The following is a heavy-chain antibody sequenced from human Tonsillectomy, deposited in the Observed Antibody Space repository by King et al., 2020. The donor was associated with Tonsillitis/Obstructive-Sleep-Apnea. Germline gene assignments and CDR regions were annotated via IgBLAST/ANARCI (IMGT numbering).Heavy chain of an antibody. V-gene: IGHV3-53*01. Sequence: VQLVESGGGLIQPGGSLRLSCAASGFTVSSDYMAWFRQAPGKGLEWVSVIYTGGGTYYAASVKGRFTISRDNSKNTLYLQMNSLRAEDTAVYYCARDRSRSSITWGAFDIWGQGTMVTVSS. CDR2: IYTGGGT. D-gene: IGHD2-2*01. CDR3: ARDRSRSSITWGAFDI. J-gene: IGHJ3*02. CDR1: GFTVSSDY.